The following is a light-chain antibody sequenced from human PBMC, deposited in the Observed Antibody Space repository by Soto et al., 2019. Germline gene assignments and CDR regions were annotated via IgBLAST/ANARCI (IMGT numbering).Light chain of an antibody. CDR2: DAS. CDR1: QSVSRY. J-gene: IGKJ2*01. Sequence: EIVLTQSPATLSLSPGERATLSCRASQSVSRYLAWYQQKPGQAPRLLIYDASNSATGIPARCSGSGSGTDFTLSISSREPEDFVVYYCQQRSNWPPYTFGQGTKLEIK. V-gene: IGKV3-11*01. CDR3: QQRSNWPPYT.